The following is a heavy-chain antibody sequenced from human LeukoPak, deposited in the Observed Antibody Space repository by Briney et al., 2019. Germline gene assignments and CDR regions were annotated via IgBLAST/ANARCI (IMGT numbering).Heavy chain of an antibody. CDR1: GFTFSSYG. V-gene: IGHV3-30*02. Sequence: GGSLRLSCAASGFTFSSYGMHWVRQAPGKGLEWVQFIGYDGSNKYYADSVKGRFTISRDNSKNTLYLQMNGLRAEDTAVYYCAKDRRSGSYMGDFDYWGQGTLVTVSS. CDR2: IGYDGSNK. D-gene: IGHD1-26*01. CDR3: AKDRRSGSYMGDFDY. J-gene: IGHJ4*02.